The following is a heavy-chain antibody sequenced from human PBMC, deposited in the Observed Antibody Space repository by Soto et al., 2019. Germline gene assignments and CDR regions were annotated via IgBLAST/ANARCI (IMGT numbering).Heavy chain of an antibody. D-gene: IGHD3-10*01. Sequence: ASVKVSCKASGGTFSSYAISWVRQAPGQGLEWMGGIIPIFGTANYAQKFQGRVTITADESTSTAYMELSSLRSEDTAVYYCARDYGYYYGSGSYYMHGFDYWGQGTLVTVS. CDR3: ARDYGYYYGSGSYYMHGFDY. J-gene: IGHJ4*02. V-gene: IGHV1-69*13. CDR2: IIPIFGTA. CDR1: GGTFSSYA.